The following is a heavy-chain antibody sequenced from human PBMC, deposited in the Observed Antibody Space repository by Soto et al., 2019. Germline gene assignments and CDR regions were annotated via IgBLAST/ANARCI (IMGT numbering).Heavy chain of an antibody. CDR1: GYTFTSYG. CDR2: ISAHNGNT. V-gene: IGHV1-18*01. CDR3: ARGRYGDY. D-gene: IGHD1-1*01. J-gene: IGHJ4*02. Sequence: QVHLVQSGAEVKKPGASVKVSCKASGYTFTSYGITWVRQAPGQGLEWMGWISAHNGNTDYAQKLQGRVIVTRDTSTITADMELRSLISDDTAVYYCARGRYGDYWGQGALVTGSS.